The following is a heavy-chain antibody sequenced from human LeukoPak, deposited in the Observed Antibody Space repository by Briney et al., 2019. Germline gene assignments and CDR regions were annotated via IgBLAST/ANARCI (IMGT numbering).Heavy chain of an antibody. V-gene: IGHV3-48*03. CDR2: ISSSDSTI. CDR1: GFTFSSYE. Sequence: PGGSLRLFCAACGFTFSSYEMNWVRQAPGKGREWVSYISSSDSTIYYADSVMGRFTISRDNAKNSLFLQMYSLRAEDTAVYYCASVFYQYAMDVWGQGTTVTVSS. CDR3: ASVFYQYAMDV. J-gene: IGHJ6*02.